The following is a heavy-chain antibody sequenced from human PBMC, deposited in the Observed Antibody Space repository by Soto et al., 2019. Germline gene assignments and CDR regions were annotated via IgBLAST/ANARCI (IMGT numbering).Heavy chain of an antibody. J-gene: IGHJ4*02. CDR2: INAGNGNT. D-gene: IGHD5-12*01. CDR3: AKVAVKWLRYRLSFDY. CDR1: GYTFTSYG. V-gene: IGHV1-18*01. Sequence: ASVKVSCKASGYTFTSYGISWVRQAPGQRLEWMGWINAGNGNTKYSQKFQGRFTISRDNSKNTLYLQMNSLRAEDTAVYYCAKVAVKWLRYRLSFDYWGQGTLVTVSS.